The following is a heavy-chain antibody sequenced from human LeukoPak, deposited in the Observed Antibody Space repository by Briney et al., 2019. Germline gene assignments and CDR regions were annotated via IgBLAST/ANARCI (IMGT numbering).Heavy chain of an antibody. CDR1: GGTFSSYA. CDR2: IIPIFGTA. Sequence: SVRVSCKASGGTFSSYAISWVRQAPGQGLEWMGGIIPIFGTANYAQKFQGRVTMTRNTSISTAYMELSSLRSEDTAVYHCARTGASVLRFLEWLYFDYWGQGTLVTVSS. J-gene: IGHJ4*02. CDR3: ARTGASVLRFLEWLYFDY. V-gene: IGHV1-69*05. D-gene: IGHD3-3*01.